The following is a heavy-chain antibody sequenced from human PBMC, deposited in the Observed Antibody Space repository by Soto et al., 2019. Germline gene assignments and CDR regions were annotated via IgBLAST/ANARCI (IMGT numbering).Heavy chain of an antibody. CDR1: GYTFTSYG. D-gene: IGHD6-13*01. CDR3: RYRSRGVVSYYFDY. V-gene: IGHV1-18*01. CDR2: ISAYNGNT. J-gene: IGHJ4*02. Sequence: EASVKVSCKASGYTFTSYGIIWVRQAPGQGLEWMGWISAYNGNTNYAQKLQGRVTMTTDTSTSTAYMELRSLRSDDTAVYYCRYRSRGVVSYYFDYWGQGTLVTVSS.